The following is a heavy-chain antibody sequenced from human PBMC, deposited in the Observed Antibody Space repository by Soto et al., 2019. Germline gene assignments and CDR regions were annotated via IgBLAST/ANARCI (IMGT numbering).Heavy chain of an antibody. D-gene: IGHD3-3*01. CDR1: GFTSSGYG. Sequence: PGGSLRLSCAVSGFTSSGYGMHWVRQAPGKGLEWVAVISYHGRNKYYVDSVKGRFTISRDDSKNTLYLQMDSVRAEDTAVYYCVKDGSLEVPDVPLEEYYFDHWGQGTLVTVSS. V-gene: IGHV3-30*18. CDR3: VKDGSLEVPDVPLEEYYFDH. J-gene: IGHJ4*02. CDR2: ISYHGRNK.